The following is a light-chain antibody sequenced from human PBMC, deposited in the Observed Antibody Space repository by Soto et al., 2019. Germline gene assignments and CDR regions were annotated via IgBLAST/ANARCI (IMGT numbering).Light chain of an antibody. Sequence: IQLTQSPSSLSASVGDRVTITCLASPAIAGFLPWYQQKPGTAPKLLIYGASTLQSGVPSRFSGSGSGTEFTLTISSLQPDDSATYYCHQYNSYSWTFGQGSNVDIK. V-gene: IGKV1-9*01. CDR2: GAS. CDR1: PAIAGF. J-gene: IGKJ1*01. CDR3: HQYNSYSWT.